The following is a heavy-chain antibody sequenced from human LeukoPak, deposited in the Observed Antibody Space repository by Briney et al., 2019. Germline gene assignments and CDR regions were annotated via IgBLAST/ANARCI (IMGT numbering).Heavy chain of an antibody. CDR3: AKATGSYYVPTDGDFDY. J-gene: IGHJ4*02. V-gene: IGHV3-23*01. CDR2: ISGSGGST. Sequence: GGSLRLSCAVSGFTFSSYAMSWVRQAPGKGLEWVSAISGSGGSTYYADSVKGRFTISRDNSKNTLYLQMNSLRAEDTAVYYCAKATGSYYVPTDGDFDYWGQGTLVTVSS. CDR1: GFTFSSYA. D-gene: IGHD1-26*01.